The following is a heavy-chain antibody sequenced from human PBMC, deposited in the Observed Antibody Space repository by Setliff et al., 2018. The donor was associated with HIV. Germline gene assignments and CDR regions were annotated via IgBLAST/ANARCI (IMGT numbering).Heavy chain of an antibody. CDR2: IHTSGRT. V-gene: IGHV4-4*08. CDR3: TGDYNSGSYRFDY. CDR1: SESIVSYY. Sequence: SETLSLTCAVSSESIVSYYWNWIRQPPGRGLEWIGYIHTSGRTKYNPSLKSRLTILVDTSKNQFSLKLTSVTAADAAVYYCTGDYNSGSYRFDYWGQGTPVTVSS. J-gene: IGHJ4*02. D-gene: IGHD3-10*01.